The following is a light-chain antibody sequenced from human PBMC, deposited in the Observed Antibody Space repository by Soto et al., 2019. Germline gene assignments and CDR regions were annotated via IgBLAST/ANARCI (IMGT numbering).Light chain of an antibody. CDR1: SSDVGNYYL. Sequence: QPVLTQPASVSGSPGQSITISCTGTSSDVGNYYLVSWYQQHPGKAPKLMIYEADKRPSGVSNRFSGSKSGNTASLTISGLQPEDEADYYCCSYAGSSSWVFGGGTQLTVL. CDR3: CSYAGSSSWV. V-gene: IGLV2-23*01. J-gene: IGLJ2*01. CDR2: EAD.